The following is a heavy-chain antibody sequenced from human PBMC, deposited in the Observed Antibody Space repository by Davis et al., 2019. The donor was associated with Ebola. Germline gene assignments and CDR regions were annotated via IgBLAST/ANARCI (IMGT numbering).Heavy chain of an antibody. CDR2: ISGSGIRT. CDR3: ARDSEGDSSSSVAFDI. Sequence: PGGSLRLSCAASGFTFNRYAMSWVRQAPGKGLEWVSAISGSGIRTYYADSVKGRFTISRDNSKNTLYLQMNSLRAEDTAVYYCARDSEGDSSSSVAFDIWGQGTKVTVSS. V-gene: IGHV3-23*01. J-gene: IGHJ3*02. D-gene: IGHD6-6*01. CDR1: GFTFNRYA.